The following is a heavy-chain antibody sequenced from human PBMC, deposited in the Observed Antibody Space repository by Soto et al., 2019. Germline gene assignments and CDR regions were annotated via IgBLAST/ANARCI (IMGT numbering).Heavy chain of an antibody. J-gene: IGHJ4*02. Sequence: GGSLRLSCAASGFTFSNFWMHWVRQAPGKGLVWVSRIYSDGSGTMYADSVKGRFTISRDNAKSTLYLQMNSLRAEDTAVYYCATLNSFGSDYWGRGTLVTVSS. CDR3: ATLNSFGSDY. D-gene: IGHD5-18*01. CDR2: IYSDGSGT. CDR1: GFTFSNFW. V-gene: IGHV3-74*03.